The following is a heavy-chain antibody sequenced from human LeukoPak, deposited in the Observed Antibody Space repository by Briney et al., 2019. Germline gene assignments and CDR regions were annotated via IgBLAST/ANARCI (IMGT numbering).Heavy chain of an antibody. CDR1: GGSISSYY. CDR2: INYSGSS. D-gene: IGHD3-10*01. V-gene: IGHV4-30-4*01. Sequence: SETLSLTCTVSGGSISSYYLSWIRQPPGKGLEWIGNINYSGSSYYNPSLKSRVTISVDTSKNQFSLKLTSVTAADTAVYYCASNYYGSGSYIRFDYWGQGTLVTVSS. J-gene: IGHJ4*02. CDR3: ASNYYGSGSYIRFDY.